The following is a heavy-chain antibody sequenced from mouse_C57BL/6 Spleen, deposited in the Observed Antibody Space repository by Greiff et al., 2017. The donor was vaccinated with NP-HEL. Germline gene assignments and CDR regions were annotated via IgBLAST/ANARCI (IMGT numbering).Heavy chain of an antibody. CDR3: TRDDGSYAMDY. V-gene: IGHV5-9-1*02. D-gene: IGHD2-12*01. Sequence: EVKLMESGEGLVKPGGSLKLSCAASGFTFSSYAMSWVRQTPEKRLEWVAYISSGGDYIYYADTVKGRFTISRDNARNTLYLQMSSLKSEDTAMYYCTRDDGSYAMDYWGQGTSVTVSS. CDR2: ISSGGDYI. CDR1: GFTFSSYA. J-gene: IGHJ4*01.